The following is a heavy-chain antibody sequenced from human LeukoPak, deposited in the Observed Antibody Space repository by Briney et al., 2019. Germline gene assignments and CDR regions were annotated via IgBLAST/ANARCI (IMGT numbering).Heavy chain of an antibody. J-gene: IGHJ4*02. Sequence: GGSLRLSCAASGFTFDDHAMHWVRQTPGKGLEWVSLISWDGGTTSYADSVKGRFTISRDNTKNSLYLQMNSLSPDDIALYYCVKDKGYLVANGIFDYWGQDSLVTVSS. D-gene: IGHD3-9*01. CDR1: GFTFDDHA. CDR3: VKDKGYLVANGIFDY. CDR2: ISWDGGTT. V-gene: IGHV3-43D*04.